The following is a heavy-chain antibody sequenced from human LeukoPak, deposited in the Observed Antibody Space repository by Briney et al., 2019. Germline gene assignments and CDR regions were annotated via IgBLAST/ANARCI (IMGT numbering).Heavy chain of an antibody. V-gene: IGHV3-21*01. D-gene: IGHD3-9*01. CDR1: GFTFSSYS. CDR2: ISSSSSYI. Sequence: GGSLRLSCAASGFTFSSYSMIWVRQAPGKGLEWVSSISSSSSYIYYADSVKGRFTISRDNAKNSLYLQMNSLRAEDTAVYYCARERGAILTGYSYYFDYWGQGTLVTVSS. J-gene: IGHJ4*02. CDR3: ARERGAILTGYSYYFDY.